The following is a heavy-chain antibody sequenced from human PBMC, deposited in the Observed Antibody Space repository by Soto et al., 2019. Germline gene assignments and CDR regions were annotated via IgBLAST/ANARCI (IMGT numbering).Heavy chain of an antibody. V-gene: IGHV3-21*01. J-gene: IGHJ6*03. CDR2: ISSSSSYI. D-gene: IGHD6-13*01. Sequence: VQLVESGGGLVKPGGSLRLSCAASGFTFSSYSMNWVRQAPGKGLEWVSSISSSSSYIYYADSVKGRFTISRDNAKNSLYLQMNSLRAEDTAVYYCARDGYSSSYYYYYMDVWGKGTTVTVSS. CDR3: ARDGYSSSYYYYYMDV. CDR1: GFTFSSYS.